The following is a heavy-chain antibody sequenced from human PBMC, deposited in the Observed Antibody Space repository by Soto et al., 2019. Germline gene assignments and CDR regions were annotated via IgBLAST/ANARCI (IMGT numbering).Heavy chain of an antibody. Sequence: GGSLRLSCAASGFTFSSYSMNWVRPAPGKGLEWVSSISSSSSYIYYADSVKGRFTISRDNAKNALYLQMNSLRAEDTAVYYCARAVAAAGTSWFDPRGQGTLVTVSS. CDR1: GFTFSSYS. CDR3: ARAVAAAGTSWFDP. V-gene: IGHV3-21*01. J-gene: IGHJ5*02. CDR2: ISSSSSYI. D-gene: IGHD6-13*01.